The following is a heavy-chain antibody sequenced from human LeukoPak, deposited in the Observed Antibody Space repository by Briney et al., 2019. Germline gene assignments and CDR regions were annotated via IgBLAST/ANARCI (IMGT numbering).Heavy chain of an antibody. J-gene: IGHJ2*01. CDR1: GFTVSSNY. V-gene: IGHV3-53*01. D-gene: IGHD3/OR15-3a*01. CDR3: ARDYGGTGYFDL. Sequence: GGSLRLSCAASGFTVSSNYMSWVRQAPGMGLEWVSVLYSGGSTYYTDSVKGRFTVFRDNSKNTLYLQMNSLRAEDTAVYHCARDYGGTGYFDLWGRGTLVTVSS. CDR2: LYSGGST.